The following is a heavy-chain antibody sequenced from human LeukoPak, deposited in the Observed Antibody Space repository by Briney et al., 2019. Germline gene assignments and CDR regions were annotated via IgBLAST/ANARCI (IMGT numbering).Heavy chain of an antibody. D-gene: IGHD2-21*01. CDR2: ISGSGGST. J-gene: IGHJ6*03. CDR1: GFTFSNYA. CDR3: AKLGDWNYYYYMDV. Sequence: SGGSLRLSCAASGFTFSNYAMSWVRQAPGKGLEWVSTISGSGGSTYYADSVKGRFTISRDNSKNTLYLQMNSLRAEDTAVYYCAKLGDWNYYYYMDVWGKGTTVTVSS. V-gene: IGHV3-23*01.